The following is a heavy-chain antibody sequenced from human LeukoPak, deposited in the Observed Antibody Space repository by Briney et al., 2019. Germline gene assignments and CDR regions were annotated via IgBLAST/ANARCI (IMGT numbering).Heavy chain of an antibody. V-gene: IGHV1-69*06. J-gene: IGHJ4*02. CDR1: GGTFSSSA. D-gene: IGHD3-10*01. Sequence: SVKVSCKPSGGTFSSSAISWVRQAPGQGLEWMGGIIPIFSTANYAQKFQGRVTITADKSTSTAYMELSSLRSEDTAVYYCARAWDGSGSYDYWGQGTLVTVSS. CDR2: IIPIFSTA. CDR3: ARAWDGSGSYDY.